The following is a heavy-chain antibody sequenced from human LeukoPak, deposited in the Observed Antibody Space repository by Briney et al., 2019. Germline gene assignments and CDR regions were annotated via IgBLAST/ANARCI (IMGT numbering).Heavy chain of an antibody. Sequence: KPSETLSLTCTVSGGSMNSYYWSWLRQPPGEGPEWIGYTTYSGGTNYNPSLKSRVTISVDTSKNHFSLKLSSVTAADTAVYYCARGAGWWSHWGQGTLVTVSS. V-gene: IGHV4-59*01. J-gene: IGHJ4*02. CDR2: TTYSGGT. CDR1: GGSMNSYY. D-gene: IGHD6-19*01. CDR3: ARGAGWWSH.